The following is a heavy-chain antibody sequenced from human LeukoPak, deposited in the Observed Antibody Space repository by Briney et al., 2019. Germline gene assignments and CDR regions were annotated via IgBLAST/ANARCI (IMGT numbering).Heavy chain of an antibody. CDR3: AKDNYRQQLVPRGGDY. V-gene: IGHV3-23*01. J-gene: IGHJ4*02. CDR2: ISGSGGST. CDR1: GFTFSSYA. D-gene: IGHD6-13*01. Sequence: PGGSLRLSCAASGFTFSSYAMSWVRQAPGKGLEWVSAISGSGGSTYYADSVKGRFTISRDNSKNTLYLQMNSLRAEDTAVYYCAKDNYRQQLVPRGGDYWGQGTLVTASS.